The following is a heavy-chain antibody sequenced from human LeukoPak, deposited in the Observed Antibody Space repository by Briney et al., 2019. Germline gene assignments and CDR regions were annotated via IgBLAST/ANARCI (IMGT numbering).Heavy chain of an antibody. CDR2: IYYSGST. Sequence: SETLSLTCTVSGGPLSSYYWSWLRQPTGKGLEWIGYIYYSGSTNSTPSLKIRVTISIATSKNQFSLKLISVPAADTAVYYCARHYYNSGYAFFQHWGQGTLVTASS. CDR1: GGPLSSYY. CDR3: ARHYYNSGYAFFQH. J-gene: IGHJ1*01. V-gene: IGHV4-59*08. D-gene: IGHD3-22*01.